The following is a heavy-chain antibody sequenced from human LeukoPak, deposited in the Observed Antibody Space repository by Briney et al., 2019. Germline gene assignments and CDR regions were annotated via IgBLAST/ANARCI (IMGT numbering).Heavy chain of an antibody. CDR1: GGTFSSYA. CDR2: IIPIFGTA. Sequence: SVKVSCKASGGTFSSYAISWVRQAPGQGLEWMGGIIPIFGTANYAQKFQGRVTITADESTSTAYMELSSLRSEDTAVYYCATLDDGMLAPFYYWGQGTLVTVSS. V-gene: IGHV1-69*13. D-gene: IGHD4-17*01. CDR3: ATLDDGMLAPFYY. J-gene: IGHJ4*02.